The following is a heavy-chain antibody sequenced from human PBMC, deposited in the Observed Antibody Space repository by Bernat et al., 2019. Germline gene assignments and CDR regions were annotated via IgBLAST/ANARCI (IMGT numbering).Heavy chain of an antibody. Sequence: EVQLVESGGGLVKPGGSLRLSCAASGFTFSSYSMNWVRQAPGKGLEWVSSISSSSSYIYYTDSVKGRFTIARDNDKNSLYLQMNSLRAEDTAVYYCASGTSGSYSPDFDYWGQGTLVTVSS. CDR3: ASGTSGSYSPDFDY. CDR1: GFTFSSYS. J-gene: IGHJ4*02. D-gene: IGHD1-26*01. CDR2: ISSSSSYI. V-gene: IGHV3-21*01.